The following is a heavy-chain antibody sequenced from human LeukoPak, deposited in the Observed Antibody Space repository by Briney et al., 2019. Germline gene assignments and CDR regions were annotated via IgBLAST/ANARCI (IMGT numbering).Heavy chain of an antibody. V-gene: IGHV3-21*01. Sequence: PGGSLRLSCAASGFTFRRYSMNWVRQAPGKGVEWVSSIDTTSGYIYYADSVKGRFTTSRDNAKNSLYLQMNSLTAEDTAVYYCARDRNSGSWSAFDIWGQGTMVTVSS. J-gene: IGHJ3*02. CDR2: IDTTSGYI. D-gene: IGHD1-26*01. CDR1: GFTFRRYS. CDR3: ARDRNSGSWSAFDI.